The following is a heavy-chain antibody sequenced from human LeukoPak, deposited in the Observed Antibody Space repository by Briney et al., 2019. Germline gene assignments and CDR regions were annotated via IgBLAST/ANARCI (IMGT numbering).Heavy chain of an antibody. CDR3: ASRSGYTSSWSAFDN. Sequence: GGSLRLSCAASGFTFSTYSMNWVRQAPGKGLEWASSISSSINYIYYADSVKGRFTISRDNAKNSLYLQMNSLRAEDTAVYFCASRSGYTSSWSAFDNWGQGTLVTVSS. V-gene: IGHV3-21*04. CDR2: ISSSINYI. CDR1: GFTFSTYS. J-gene: IGHJ4*02. D-gene: IGHD6-13*01.